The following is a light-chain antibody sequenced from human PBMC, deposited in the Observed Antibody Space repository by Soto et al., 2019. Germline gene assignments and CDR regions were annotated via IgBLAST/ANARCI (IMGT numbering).Light chain of an antibody. CDR1: SSDVGGYNY. CDR3: SSYTSSSTPV. CDR2: DVS. V-gene: IGLV2-14*01. J-gene: IGLJ2*01. Sequence: QSALTQPASVSGSPGQSITISCTGTSSDVGGYNYVSWYQQHPGKAPKLMIYDVSNRPSGVSNRFSGSNSGNTASQTISGLQAEDEADYYCSSYTSSSTPVFGGGTKLTVL.